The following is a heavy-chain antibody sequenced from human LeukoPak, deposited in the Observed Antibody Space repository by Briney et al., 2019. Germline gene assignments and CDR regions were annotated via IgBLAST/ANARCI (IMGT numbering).Heavy chain of an antibody. CDR1: GGPFSDYY. J-gene: IGHJ6*03. CDR3: ARARVGSTYYSFYYLDV. V-gene: IGHV4-34*01. CDR2: IHHTGST. Sequence: PSETLSLTCAVYGGPFSDYYWSWIRQPPGKGLEWIGEIHHTGSTNYNASLNSRVTMSVDTSKNQFSLSLASVTAADTAVYYCARARVGSTYYSFYYLDVWGKGTTVTVSS. D-gene: IGHD1-26*01.